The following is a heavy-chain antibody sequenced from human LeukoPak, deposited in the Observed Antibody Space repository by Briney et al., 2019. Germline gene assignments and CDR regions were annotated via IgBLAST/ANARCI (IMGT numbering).Heavy chain of an antibody. J-gene: IGHJ1*01. CDR3: AKILVGATTYKCFQH. Sequence: PGGSLRLSCAASGFTFSSYAMSWVRQAPGKGLEWGSAISGSGGGTYYADSVKGRFTISRDNSKNTLYLQMNSLRAEDTAVYYCAKILVGATTYKCFQHWGQGTLVTVSS. D-gene: IGHD1-26*01. CDR1: GFTFSSYA. CDR2: ISGSGGGT. V-gene: IGHV3-23*01.